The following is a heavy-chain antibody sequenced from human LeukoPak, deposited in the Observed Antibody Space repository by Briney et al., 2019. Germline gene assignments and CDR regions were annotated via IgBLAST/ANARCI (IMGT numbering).Heavy chain of an antibody. D-gene: IGHD4-17*01. V-gene: IGHV3-23*01. CDR2: ISSSGANT. CDR1: GFIFSSYA. J-gene: IGHJ4*02. CDR3: ARDGPLGYYADY. Sequence: GGSLRLSCAASGFIFSSYAMSWVRQAPGKGLEWVSDISSSGANTLYADSVKGRFTISRDNSKNSLSLQMNSLRAEDKAVYYCARDGPLGYYADYWGQGTLVTVSS.